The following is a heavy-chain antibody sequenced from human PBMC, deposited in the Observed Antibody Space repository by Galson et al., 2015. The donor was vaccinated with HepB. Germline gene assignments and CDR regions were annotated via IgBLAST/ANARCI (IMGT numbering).Heavy chain of an antibody. Sequence: SLRLFCAASGFTFSSYWMSWVRQAPGKGLEWVANIKQDGSDKYYVDSVKGRFTIPRDNAKNSLYLQMNSLRAEDTAVYYCARYYYGSGIELNNWFDPWGQGTLVTVSS. D-gene: IGHD3-10*01. J-gene: IGHJ5*02. CDR3: ARYYYGSGIELNNWFDP. CDR1: GFTFSSYW. CDR2: IKQDGSDK. V-gene: IGHV3-7*01.